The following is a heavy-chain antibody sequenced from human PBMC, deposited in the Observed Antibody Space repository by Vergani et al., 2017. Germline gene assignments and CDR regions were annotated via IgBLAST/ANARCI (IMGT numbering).Heavy chain of an antibody. Sequence: VQLVESGGGLVQPGGSLRLSCAASGFTFSSYGMHWVRQAPGKGLEWVAVISYDGSNKYYADSVKGRFTISRDNSKNTLYLQMNSLRAEDTAVYYCAKSGVRIYGMDVWGQGTTVTVSS. CDR1: GFTFSSYG. J-gene: IGHJ6*02. V-gene: IGHV3-30*18. CDR2: ISYDGSNK. CDR3: AKSGVRIYGMDV. D-gene: IGHD2-15*01.